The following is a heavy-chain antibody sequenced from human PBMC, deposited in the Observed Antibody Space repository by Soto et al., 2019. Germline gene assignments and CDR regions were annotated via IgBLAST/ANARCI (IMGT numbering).Heavy chain of an antibody. Sequence: QVQLVQSGAEVKKPGASVKVSCKASGYPFTSYAMHWVRQAPGQRLEWMGWINAGNGNTKYSQKFQGRVTITRDTAASTAYMVLSSLRSEDTAVYYCAISFTVPAAIGYWGHGNLVTVSS. CDR3: AISFTVPAAIGY. CDR2: INAGNGNT. V-gene: IGHV1-3*01. CDR1: GYPFTSYA. J-gene: IGHJ4*01. D-gene: IGHD2-2*02.